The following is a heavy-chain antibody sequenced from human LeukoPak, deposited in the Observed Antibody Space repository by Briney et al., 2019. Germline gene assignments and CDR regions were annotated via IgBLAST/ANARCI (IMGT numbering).Heavy chain of an antibody. CDR3: ARGGWFGEFLDV. CDR1: GFTFSSYA. CDR2: IYYSGST. D-gene: IGHD3-10*01. V-gene: IGHV4-59*01. Sequence: GSLRLSCAVSGFTFSSYAMNWVRQAPGKGLEWIGYIYYSGSTNYNPSLKSRVTISVDTSKNQFSLKLSSVTAADTAVYYCARGGWFGEFLDVWGKGTTVTVSS. J-gene: IGHJ6*04.